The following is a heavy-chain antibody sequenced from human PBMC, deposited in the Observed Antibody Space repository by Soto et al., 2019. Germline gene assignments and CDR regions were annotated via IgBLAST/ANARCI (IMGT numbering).Heavy chain of an antibody. J-gene: IGHJ6*02. CDR1: GFTFSSYS. CDR3: ARYVAAAGTPSSVGYWFDYYYGMDV. Sequence: GGSLRLSCAASGFTFSSYSMNWVRQAPGKGLEWVSSISSSSSYIYYADSVKGRFTISRDNAKNSLYLQMNSLRAEDTAVYYCARYVAAAGTPSSVGYWFDYYYGMDVWGQGTTVTVSS. V-gene: IGHV3-21*01. D-gene: IGHD6-13*01. CDR2: ISSSSSYI.